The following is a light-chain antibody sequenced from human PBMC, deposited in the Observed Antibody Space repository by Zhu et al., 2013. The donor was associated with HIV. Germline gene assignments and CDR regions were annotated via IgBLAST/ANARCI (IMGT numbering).Light chain of an antibody. V-gene: IGKV1-33*01. Sequence: DIQMTQSPSSLSASVGDRVTITCQASQDISNHLNWYQQTPGKAPKLLIYDALNLETGVPSRFSGGGSGTDFTFTISSLQPEDIATYYCQQYGNFPPSSFGQGTRLELQ. CDR1: QDISNH. CDR3: QQYGNFPPSS. CDR2: DAL. J-gene: IGKJ2*03.